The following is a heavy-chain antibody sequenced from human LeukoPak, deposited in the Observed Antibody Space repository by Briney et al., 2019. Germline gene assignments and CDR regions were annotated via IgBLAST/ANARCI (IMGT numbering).Heavy chain of an antibody. D-gene: IGHD5-24*01. CDR1: GISVSNNY. CDR2: IYSGGST. CDR3: ARDLGGGYIDAFDI. Sequence: GGSLRVSCAASGISVSNNYMSWVRQAPGKGLEWVSVIYSGGSTYYADSVKGRFTISRDNSKNTLYLQMNSLRAEDTAIYYCARDLGGGYIDAFDIWGQGTMVTVSS. V-gene: IGHV3-53*01. J-gene: IGHJ3*02.